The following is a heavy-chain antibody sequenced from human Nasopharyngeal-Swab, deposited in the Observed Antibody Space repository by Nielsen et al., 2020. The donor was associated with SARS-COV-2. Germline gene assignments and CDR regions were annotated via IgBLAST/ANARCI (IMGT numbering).Heavy chain of an antibody. CDR1: GFTFSSYA. V-gene: IGHV3-23*03. CDR3: AKDQGSYYDY. D-gene: IGHD1-26*01. J-gene: IGHJ4*02. CDR2: IYSGGSST. Sequence: GGSLRPSCAASGFTFSSYAMSWVRQAPGKGLEWVSVIYSGGSSTYYADSVKSRFTISRDNSKNTLYLQMNSLRAEDTAVYYCAKDQGSYYDYWGQGTLVTVSS.